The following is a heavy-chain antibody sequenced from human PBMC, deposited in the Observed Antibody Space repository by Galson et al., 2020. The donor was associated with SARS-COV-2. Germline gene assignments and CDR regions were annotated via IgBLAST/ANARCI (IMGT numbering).Heavy chain of an antibody. V-gene: IGHV3-23*01. Sequence: GGSLRLSCAASGFTFSSYAMSWVRQSPGKGLEWVSLISARGSDTFYADSVKGRFTISRDNYRYTLFLQMDSLRAEDTAVYYCAKRYSGSRYWYFDLWGRGTLVTVSS. J-gene: IGHJ2*01. CDR2: ISARGSDT. CDR3: AKRYSGSRYWYFDL. CDR1: GFTFSSYA. D-gene: IGHD1-26*01.